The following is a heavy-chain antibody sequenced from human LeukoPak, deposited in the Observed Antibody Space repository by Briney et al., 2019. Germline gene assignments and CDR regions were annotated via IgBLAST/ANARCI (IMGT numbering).Heavy chain of an antibody. Sequence: GASVKVSCKASGYTFTGHYLHWVRQAPGQGLEWMGWISIGSGDTNYAQKFQGRVTMTRDTSITTAYLEVTRLTSDDTAVYYCAKDRSTYYDSCLDYWGQGTLVTVSS. V-gene: IGHV1-2*02. CDR1: GYTFTGHY. CDR2: ISIGSGDT. CDR3: AKDRSTYYDSCLDY. D-gene: IGHD3-22*01. J-gene: IGHJ4*02.